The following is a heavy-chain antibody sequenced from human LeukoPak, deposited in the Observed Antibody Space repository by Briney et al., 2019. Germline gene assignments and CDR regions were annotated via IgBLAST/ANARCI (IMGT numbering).Heavy chain of an antibody. CDR3: AKAQNEVPAAIVYGMDV. J-gene: IGHJ6*02. CDR2: ISWNGGSI. Sequence: GRSLRLSCAASGFTFDDYAMHWVRQAPGKGLEWVSGISWNGGSIGYADSVKGRFTISRDNAKNSLYLQMNSLRAEDTALYYCAKAQNEVPAAIVYGMDVWGQGTTVTVSS. V-gene: IGHV3-9*01. D-gene: IGHD2-2*02. CDR1: GFTFDDYA.